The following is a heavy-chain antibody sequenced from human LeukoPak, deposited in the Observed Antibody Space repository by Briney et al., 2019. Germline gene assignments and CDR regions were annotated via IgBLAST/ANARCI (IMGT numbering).Heavy chain of an antibody. CDR2: ISNTGGFT. J-gene: IGHJ4*02. CDR3: ATGGSMAHEGIHS. V-gene: IGHV3-23*01. Sequence: QTGGSLRLSCAASGFTFSSYWMHWVRQAPGKGLEWVCSISNTGGFTYHADSMKGRFTISRDNSKNTLFLQMKSLRGDDTAVYYCATGGSMAHEGIHSWGQGTLVIVSS. CDR1: GFTFSSYW. D-gene: IGHD2/OR15-2a*01.